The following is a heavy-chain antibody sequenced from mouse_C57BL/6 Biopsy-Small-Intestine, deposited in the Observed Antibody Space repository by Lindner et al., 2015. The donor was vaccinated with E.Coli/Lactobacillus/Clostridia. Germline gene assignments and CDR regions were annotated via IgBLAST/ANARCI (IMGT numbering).Heavy chain of an antibody. CDR3: ARATSGTFDY. J-gene: IGHJ4*01. CDR2: VVPKFGNA. V-gene: IGHV1-55*01. D-gene: IGHD1-3*01. CDR1: ANIFNNYR. Sequence: SVKVSCKASANIFNNYRITWVRQAPGEGLEWMGHVVPKFGNAEYAEKFEGRVTIVADKSTSTIYMELNSLRSDDTAVYYCARATSGTFDYWGQGTLVTVSS.